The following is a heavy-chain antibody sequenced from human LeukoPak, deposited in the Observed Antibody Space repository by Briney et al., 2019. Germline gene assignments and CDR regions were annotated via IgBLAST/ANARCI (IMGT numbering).Heavy chain of an antibody. CDR2: IYYSGST. CDR3: ARVWRQQLAIDY. CDR1: GGSISSYY. Sequence: SETLSLTCTVSGGSISSYYRSWIRQPPGKGLEWIGYIYYSGSTNYNPSLKSRVTISVDTSKNQFPLKLSSVTAADTAVYYCARVWRQQLAIDYWGQGTLVTVSS. D-gene: IGHD6-13*01. J-gene: IGHJ4*02. V-gene: IGHV4-59*01.